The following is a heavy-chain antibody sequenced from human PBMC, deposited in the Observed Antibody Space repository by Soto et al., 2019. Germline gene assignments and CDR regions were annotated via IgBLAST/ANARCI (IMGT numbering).Heavy chain of an antibody. Sequence: RGALRLSCAASGFTFSTDNMDWVLQAAGKGREWVSYIGSSSGTIFDADSEKGRFTNSRENDKNLLYLQMNSLRDEDTAVYYWAKDENVRFNWFDAWGQGTQVSVSS. CDR2: IGSSSGTI. CDR1: GFTFSTDN. J-gene: IGHJ5*02. V-gene: IGHV3-48*02. CDR3: AKDENVRFNWFDA.